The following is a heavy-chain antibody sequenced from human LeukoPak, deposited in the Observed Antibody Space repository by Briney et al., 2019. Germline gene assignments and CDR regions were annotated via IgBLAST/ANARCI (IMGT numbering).Heavy chain of an antibody. CDR1: GYTFTGYY. CDR3: ARARSSWYEDAFDI. J-gene: IGHJ3*02. Sequence: PKASVKVSCKASGYTFTGYYMHWVRQAPGQGLEWMGWINPNSGGTNYAQKFQGRVTMTRDTSISTAYMELSRLRSDDTAVYYCARARSSWYEDAFDIWGQGTMVTVSS. CDR2: INPNSGGT. V-gene: IGHV1-2*02. D-gene: IGHD6-13*01.